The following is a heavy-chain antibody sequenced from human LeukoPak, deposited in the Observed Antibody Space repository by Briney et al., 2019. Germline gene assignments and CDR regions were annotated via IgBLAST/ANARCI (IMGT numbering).Heavy chain of an antibody. CDR2: IYSGGST. CDR1: GFTVSSNY. Sequence: GGSLRLSCAASGFTVSSNYMSWVRQAPGKGLEWVSVIYSGGSTYYADSVKGRFTISRDKSKNTLYFQMNSLRVEDTAVYYCARANCGGDCPIDYWGQGTLVTVSS. D-gene: IGHD2-21*02. V-gene: IGHV3-53*01. J-gene: IGHJ4*02. CDR3: ARANCGGDCPIDY.